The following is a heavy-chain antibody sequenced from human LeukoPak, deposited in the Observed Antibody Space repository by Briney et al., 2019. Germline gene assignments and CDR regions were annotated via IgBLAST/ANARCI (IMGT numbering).Heavy chain of an antibody. J-gene: IGHJ4*02. CDR2: ISWNGGSI. D-gene: IGHD6-19*01. Sequence: GGSLRLSCAASGFTFDDYAMHWVRQAPGKGLEWVSGISWNGGSIGYADSVKGRFTISRDNAKNSLYLQMNSLRAEDMALYYCAKDISSGWYEPLSGFDYWGQGTLVTVSS. V-gene: IGHV3-9*03. CDR1: GFTFDDYA. CDR3: AKDISSGWYEPLSGFDY.